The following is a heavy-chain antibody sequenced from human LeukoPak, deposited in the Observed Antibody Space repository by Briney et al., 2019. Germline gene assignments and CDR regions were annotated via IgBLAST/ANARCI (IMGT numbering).Heavy chain of an antibody. D-gene: IGHD2-15*01. CDR2: ISSSGNTT. CDR1: GFTFSDNY. V-gene: IGHV3-11*04. J-gene: IGHJ6*03. Sequence: GGSLRLSCAASGFTFSDNYMSWIRQAPGKGLEWVSYISSSGNTTYNADSVKGRFTISRDNAKNSLYLQMNSLRAEDTAVYYCARGPDIVVVVAATRGEYYMDVWGKGTTVTISS. CDR3: ARGPDIVVVVAATRGEYYMDV.